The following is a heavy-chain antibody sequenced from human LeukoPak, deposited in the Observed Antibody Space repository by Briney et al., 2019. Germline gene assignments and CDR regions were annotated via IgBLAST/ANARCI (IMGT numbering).Heavy chain of an antibody. V-gene: IGHV4-39*01. Sequence: SETLSLTCTVSGDSISSSGYYWGWIRQPPGKGLEWIGIIHFSGTTYYNPSLKSRVTISVDTSKNQFSLKVTSVTAADTAVYYCARFRGVVSYSLLAFWGQGPLVTLSS. CDR2: IHFSGTT. J-gene: IGHJ1*01. CDR1: GDSISSSGYY. CDR3: ARFRGVVSYSLLAF. D-gene: IGHD3-10*01.